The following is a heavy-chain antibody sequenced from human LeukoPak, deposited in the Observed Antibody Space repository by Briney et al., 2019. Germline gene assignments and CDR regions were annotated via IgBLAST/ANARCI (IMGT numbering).Heavy chain of an antibody. J-gene: IGHJ5*02. D-gene: IGHD3-9*01. CDR3: ARVPYYDILTGYSGP. CDR2: ITDYNGNT. Sequence: ASVKASCKASGSSFTSYGISWVRPAPGQGLEWMGWITDYNGNTNYPQMLQGRVTITADTSTSTAYMELRSLRSDDTAVYYCARVPYYDILTGYSGPWGQGTLVTVSS. V-gene: IGHV1-18*01. CDR1: GSSFTSYG.